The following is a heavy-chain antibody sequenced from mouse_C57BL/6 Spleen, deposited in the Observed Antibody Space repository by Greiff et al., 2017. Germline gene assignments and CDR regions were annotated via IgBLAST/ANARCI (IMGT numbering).Heavy chain of an antibody. CDR1: GYTFTSYG. CDR2: IYPRSGNT. V-gene: IGHV1-81*01. J-gene: IGHJ2*01. Sequence: QVQLQQSGAELARPGASVKLSCKASGYTFTSYGISWVKQRTGQGLEWIGEIYPRSGNTYYNEKFKGKATLTADKSSSTAYMELRSLTSEDSAVYFCARGGSMMVTNYGGQGTTLTVSA. D-gene: IGHD2-3*01. CDR3: ARGGSMMVTNY.